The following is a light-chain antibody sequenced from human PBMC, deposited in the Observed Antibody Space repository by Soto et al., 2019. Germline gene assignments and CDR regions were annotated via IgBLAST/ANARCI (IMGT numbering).Light chain of an antibody. CDR3: LQYGSSPTWT. CDR1: QRVSSSY. J-gene: IGKJ1*01. CDR2: GAS. Sequence: EIVLTQSPGSLSLSPGERATLSCRASQRVSSSYLAWYQQKPGQAPRLLIFGASSRAIGIPDRFSGSGSGTDFTLTISRLEPEDFAVYFCLQYGSSPTWTFGQGTKVDI. V-gene: IGKV3-20*01.